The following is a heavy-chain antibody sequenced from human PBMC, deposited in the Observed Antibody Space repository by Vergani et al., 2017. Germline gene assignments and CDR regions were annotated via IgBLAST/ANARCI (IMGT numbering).Heavy chain of an antibody. CDR3: AGGAGMKSGSYYY. CDR2: IKQDGSEK. V-gene: IGHV3-7*03. D-gene: IGHD1-26*01. J-gene: IGHJ4*02. CDR1: GFTFNKYW. Sequence: EVQLVESGGGLVQPGGSLRLSCAASGFTFNKYWMSWVRQAPGKGLEWVANIKQDGSEKYYVDSVKGRFIISRDNARNSLYLQMNSLRVEDTAVYYCAGGAGMKSGSYYYWGQGTLVSVSS.